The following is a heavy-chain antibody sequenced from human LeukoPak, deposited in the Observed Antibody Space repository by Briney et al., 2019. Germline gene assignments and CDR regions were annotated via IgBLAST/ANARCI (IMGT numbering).Heavy chain of an antibody. J-gene: IGHJ3*02. CDR3: ARGAYGESPNDAFDI. V-gene: IGHV1-24*01. CDR2: FDPEDGET. D-gene: IGHD4-17*01. Sequence: ASVKVSCKVSGYTLTELSMHWVRQAPGKGLEWMGGFDPEDGETIYAQKFQGRVTMTEDTSTDTAYMELSSLRSEDTAVYYCARGAYGESPNDAFDIWGQGTMVTVSS. CDR1: GYTLTELS.